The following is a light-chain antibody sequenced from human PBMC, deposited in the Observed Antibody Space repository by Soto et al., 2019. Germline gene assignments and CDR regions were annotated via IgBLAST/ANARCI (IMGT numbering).Light chain of an antibody. CDR2: GAS. J-gene: IGKJ5*01. V-gene: IGKV3D-15*01. Sequence: IGLTQSPGNLSLSPGEIENLSCRASQSVSNNYLAWYQQKPGQAPRLLIYGASNRATGIPDRFSGSGSGTEFTLTISSLQSEDFAVYYCQQYNNWPAFGQGTRLEIK. CDR3: QQYNNWPA. CDR1: QSVSNN.